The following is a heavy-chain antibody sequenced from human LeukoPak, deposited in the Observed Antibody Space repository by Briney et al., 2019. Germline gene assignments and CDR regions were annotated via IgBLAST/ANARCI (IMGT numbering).Heavy chain of an antibody. CDR3: ARDGSKYYYGSGTNNWFDA. J-gene: IGHJ5*02. D-gene: IGHD3-10*01. CDR1: GYTFTSYG. CDR2: ISAYNGNT. V-gene: IGHV1-18*01. Sequence: ASVKVSCKASGYTFTSYGISWVRQAPGQGLEWMGWISAYNGNTNYAQKLQGRVTMTTDTSTSTAYMELRSLRSDDTAVYYCARDGSKYYYGSGTNNWFDAWGQGTLVTVSS.